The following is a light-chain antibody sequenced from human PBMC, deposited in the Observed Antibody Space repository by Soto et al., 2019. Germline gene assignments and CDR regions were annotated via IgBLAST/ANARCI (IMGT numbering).Light chain of an antibody. J-gene: IGKJ1*01. CDR2: WAS. CDR1: QSVLYSSSDKNY. Sequence: DIVLTQSPDSLTVSLGERATINCKSSQSVLYSSSDKNYLAWYQQKPGQPPKLLIYWASTRESGVPDRFSGSGSGTDFTLTISSLQAEDVAVYYCQQYSSTLWTFGQGTKVEPK. V-gene: IGKV4-1*01. CDR3: QQYSSTLWT.